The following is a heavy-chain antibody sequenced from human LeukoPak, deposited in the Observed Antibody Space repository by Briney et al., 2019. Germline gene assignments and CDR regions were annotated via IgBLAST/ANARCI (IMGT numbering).Heavy chain of an antibody. V-gene: IGHV1-18*01. CDR1: GYTFTSYG. CDR2: ISAYNGNT. D-gene: IGHD1-26*01. CDR3: ARSGSSGSYYYYYYMDV. J-gene: IGHJ6*03. Sequence: ASVKVSCKASGYTFTSYGISWVRQAPGQGLEWMGWISAYNGNTNYAQKLQGRVTMTTDTSTSTAYMELRSLRSEDTAVYYCARSGSSGSYYYYYYMDVWGKGTTVTVSS.